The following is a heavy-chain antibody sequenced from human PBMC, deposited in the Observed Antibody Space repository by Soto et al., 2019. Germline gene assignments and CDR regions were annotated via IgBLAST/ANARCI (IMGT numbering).Heavy chain of an antibody. CDR1: GFTFSSNA. D-gene: IGHD6-13*01. V-gene: IGHV3-23*01. Sequence: EVQLLESGGGLVQPGGSLRLSCAASGFTFSSNAMSWVRQAPGKGLEWVSVISGSGGSTYYADSVKGRFTISRDESKNTLYLQMNSLSAEDTAVYYCAKDRSAIPVWYHWFDPWGQGTLVTVSS. CDR2: ISGSGGST. CDR3: AKDRSAIPVWYHWFDP. J-gene: IGHJ5*02.